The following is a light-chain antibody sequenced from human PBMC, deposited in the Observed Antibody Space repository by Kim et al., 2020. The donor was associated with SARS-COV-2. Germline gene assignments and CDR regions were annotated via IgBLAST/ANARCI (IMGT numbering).Light chain of an antibody. CDR2: DVS. V-gene: IGLV2-14*03. CDR1: SSDVGGYNY. CDR3: SSYTSSSTPVV. Sequence: QSALTQPASVSGSPGQSITISCTGTSSDVGGYNYVSWYQQHPGKAPKLMIYDVSNRPSGVSNLFSGSKSGNTASLTISGLQAEDEADYYCSSYTSSSTPVVFGGGTQLTVL. J-gene: IGLJ2*01.